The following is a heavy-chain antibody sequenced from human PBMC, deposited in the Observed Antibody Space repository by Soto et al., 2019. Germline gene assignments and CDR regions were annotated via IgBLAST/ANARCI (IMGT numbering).Heavy chain of an antibody. J-gene: IGHJ6*02. Sequence: QVQLVESGGGVVQPGRSLRLSCAASGFTFSNFGMHWVRQAPGKGLEWVAVVWSDASNKYYADSVKGRFTITRDNSKYTLYLQMNSLRADDTAVYFCARTLPGIDTLYYYGMDVWGQGTTVTVSS. CDR1: GFTFSNFG. D-gene: IGHD6-13*01. V-gene: IGHV3-33*01. CDR2: VWSDASNK. CDR3: ARTLPGIDTLYYYGMDV.